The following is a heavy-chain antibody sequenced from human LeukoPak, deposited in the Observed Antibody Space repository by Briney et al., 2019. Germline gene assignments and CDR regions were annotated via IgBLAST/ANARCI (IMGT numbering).Heavy chain of an antibody. Sequence: SETLSLTCAVYGGSFSGYYWSWIRQPPGKGLEWIGEINHSGSTNYNPSLKSRVTISVDTSKNQFSLKLSSVTAADTAVYYCARSGALGYNDYFDYWGQGTLVTVSS. J-gene: IGHJ4*02. D-gene: IGHD1-14*01. CDR1: GGSFSGYY. CDR2: INHSGST. CDR3: ARSGALGYNDYFDY. V-gene: IGHV4-34*01.